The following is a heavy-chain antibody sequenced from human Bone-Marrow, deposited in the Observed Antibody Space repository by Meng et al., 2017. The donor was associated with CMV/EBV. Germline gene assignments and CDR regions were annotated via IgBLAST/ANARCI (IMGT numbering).Heavy chain of an antibody. CDR1: GFTVSSNY. V-gene: IGHV3-23*01. CDR2: ISGSGGST. Sequence: GESLKISCAASGFTVSSNYMSWVRQAPGKGLEWVSAISGSGGSTYYADSVKGRFTISRDNSKNTLYLEMNSLRAEDTAVFYCAKDGIEGYYDSSGYYDDWGQGTLVTVSS. J-gene: IGHJ4*02. CDR3: AKDGIEGYYDSSGYYDD. D-gene: IGHD3-22*01.